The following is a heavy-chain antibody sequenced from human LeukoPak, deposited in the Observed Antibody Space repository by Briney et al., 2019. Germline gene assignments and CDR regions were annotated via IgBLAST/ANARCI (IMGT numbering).Heavy chain of an antibody. Sequence: GGSLRLSCAASGFTFSSYSMNWVRQAPGKGLEWVSAISGSGGSTYYADSVKGRFTISRDNSKNTLYLQMNSLRAEDTAVYYCAKPGRGVVVAATPPGWFDPWGQGTLVTVSS. D-gene: IGHD2-15*01. CDR1: GFTFSSYS. V-gene: IGHV3-23*01. J-gene: IGHJ5*02. CDR3: AKPGRGVVVAATPPGWFDP. CDR2: ISGSGGST.